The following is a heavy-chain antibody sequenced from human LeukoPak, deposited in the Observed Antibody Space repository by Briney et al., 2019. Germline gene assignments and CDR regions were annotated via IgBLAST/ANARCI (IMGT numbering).Heavy chain of an antibody. CDR2: IIPLFGPA. Sequence: ASVKVSCKASGGTFNSYAITWVRQAPGQGLEWMGRIIPLFGPAYYAQNFQGRVTITTDESATTAYMELSGLRSEDTAVYYCARASGSGWYPLRYWGQGTGVSVSS. V-gene: IGHV1-69*05. CDR1: GGTFNSYA. J-gene: IGHJ4*02. D-gene: IGHD6-19*01. CDR3: ARASGSGWYPLRY.